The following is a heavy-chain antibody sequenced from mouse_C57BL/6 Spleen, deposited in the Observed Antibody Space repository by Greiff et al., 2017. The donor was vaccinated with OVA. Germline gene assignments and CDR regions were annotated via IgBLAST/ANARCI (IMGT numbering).Heavy chain of an antibody. D-gene: IGHD2-3*01. CDR2: ISYDGSN. Sequence: VQLKESGPGLVKPSQSLSLTCSVTGYSITSGYYWNWIRQFPGNKLEWMGYISYDGSNNYNPSLKNRISITRDTSKNQFFLKLNSVTTEDTATYYCARDFDGYSDYWGQGTTLTVSS. J-gene: IGHJ2*01. V-gene: IGHV3-6*01. CDR1: GYSITSGYY. CDR3: ARDFDGYSDY.